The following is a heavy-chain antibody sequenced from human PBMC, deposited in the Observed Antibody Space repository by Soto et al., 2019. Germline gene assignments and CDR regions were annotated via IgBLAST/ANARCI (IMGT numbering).Heavy chain of an antibody. Sequence: ASVKVFCKASGGTFSSYAISWVRQAPGQGLEWMGGIIPIFGTANYAQKFQGRVAVTADESTSTAYMELSSLRSEDTAVYYCASGYYYDSSGYSFDYWGQGTLVTVSS. CDR3: ASGYYYDSSGYSFDY. J-gene: IGHJ4*02. D-gene: IGHD3-22*01. CDR2: IIPIFGTA. CDR1: GGTFSSYA. V-gene: IGHV1-69*13.